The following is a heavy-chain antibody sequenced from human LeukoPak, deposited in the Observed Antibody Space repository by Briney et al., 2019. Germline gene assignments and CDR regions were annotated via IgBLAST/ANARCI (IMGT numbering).Heavy chain of an antibody. CDR2: IIPIFGTA. Sequence: ASVTVSCKASGGTFSSYAISWVRQAPGQGLEWMGGIIPIFGTANYAQKFQGRVTITADESTSTAYMELSSLRSEDTAVYYCARDPGYLWFGELSYWGQGTLVTVSS. V-gene: IGHV1-69*13. CDR1: GGTFSSYA. CDR3: ARDPGYLWFGELSY. D-gene: IGHD3-10*01. J-gene: IGHJ4*02.